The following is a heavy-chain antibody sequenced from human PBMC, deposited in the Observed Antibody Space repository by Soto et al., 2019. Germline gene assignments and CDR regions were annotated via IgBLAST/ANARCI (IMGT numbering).Heavy chain of an antibody. V-gene: IGHV5-51*01. CDR1: GYSFTSYC. CDR2: IYPGDSDT. J-gene: IGHJ6*02. D-gene: IGHD3-10*01. Sequence: GESLKISCKGSGYSFTSYCIGWVLQMPGKGLEWMGIIYPGDSDTRYSPSFQGQVTISADKSISTAYLQWSSLKASDTAMYYCAGGGVRGVITRTRDYYGMDAWGQGTTVTVSS. CDR3: AGGGVRGVITRTRDYYGMDA.